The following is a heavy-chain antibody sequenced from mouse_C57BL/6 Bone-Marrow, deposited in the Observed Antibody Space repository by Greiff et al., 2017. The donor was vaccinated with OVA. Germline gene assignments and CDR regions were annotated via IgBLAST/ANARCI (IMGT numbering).Heavy chain of an antibody. D-gene: IGHD1-1*01. CDR1: GYTFTSYW. CDR3: ARSRYYGSRAMDY. Sequence: QVQLQQPGAELVRPGTSVKLSCKASGYTFTSYWMHWVKQRPGQGLEWIGVIDPSDSYTNYNQKFKGKATLTVDTSSSTAYIQLSSLTSEDSAVYYCARSRYYGSRAMDYWGQGTSVTVSS. CDR2: IDPSDSYT. V-gene: IGHV1-59*01. J-gene: IGHJ4*01.